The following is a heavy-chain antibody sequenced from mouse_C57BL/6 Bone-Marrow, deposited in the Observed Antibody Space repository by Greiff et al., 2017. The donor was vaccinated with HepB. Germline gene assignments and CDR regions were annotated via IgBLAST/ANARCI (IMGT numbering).Heavy chain of an antibody. J-gene: IGHJ1*03. V-gene: IGHV1-9*01. CDR3: ARVDDYGGDWYFDV. CDR2: ILPGSGST. D-gene: IGHD2-4*01. CDR1: GYTFTGYW. Sequence: VQGVESGAELLKPGASVKLSCKATGYTFTGYWIEWVKQRPGHGLEWIGEILPGSGSTNYNEKFKGKATFTADTSSNTAYMQLSSLTTEDSAIYYCARVDDYGGDWYFDVWGTGTTVTVSA.